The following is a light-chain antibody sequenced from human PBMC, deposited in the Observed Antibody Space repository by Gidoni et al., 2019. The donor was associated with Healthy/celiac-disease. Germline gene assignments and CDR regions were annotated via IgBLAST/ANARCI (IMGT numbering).Light chain of an antibody. Sequence: EIVMTRSPDFQSVTPTEKGTLTCRASQSIGSSLHWYQQKPDQSPKLLIKYASQSFSGVPSRFSGSGSGTDFPLTINSLEAEDAATYYCHQSSSLPITFGGGTKVEIK. CDR2: YAS. J-gene: IGKJ4*01. CDR3: HQSSSLPIT. CDR1: QSIGSS. V-gene: IGKV6-21*01.